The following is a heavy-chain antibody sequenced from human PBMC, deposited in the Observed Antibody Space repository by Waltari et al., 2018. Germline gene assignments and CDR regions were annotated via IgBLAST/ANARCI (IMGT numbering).Heavy chain of an antibody. CDR2: IIPIFGTA. J-gene: IGHJ5*02. Sequence: VQLVQSGAEVKEPGSSVKVSCKASGGTFSTYVIIWVRHAPGQGLEWMGGIIPIFGTANHAQKFQGRVTITRNTSISTAYMELSSLRSEDTAVYYCARTGWGPWGQGTLVTVSS. D-gene: IGHD3-16*01. V-gene: IGHV1-69*05. CDR1: GGTFSTYV. CDR3: ARTGWGP.